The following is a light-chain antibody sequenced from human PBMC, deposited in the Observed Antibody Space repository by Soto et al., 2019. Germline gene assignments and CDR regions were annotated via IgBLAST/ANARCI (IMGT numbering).Light chain of an antibody. V-gene: IGKV1-5*01. J-gene: IGKJ1*01. CDR1: QSISKW. CDR3: QQYSSYWA. Sequence: DIQMTQSPSTLSASAGDRVTITCRASQSISKWLAWYQQKPGKAPKLLISAASNLKSGVPSRFSGSGSGTEFTLTINILHPDDSATYYCQQYSSYWAFGQGTKVEI. CDR2: AAS.